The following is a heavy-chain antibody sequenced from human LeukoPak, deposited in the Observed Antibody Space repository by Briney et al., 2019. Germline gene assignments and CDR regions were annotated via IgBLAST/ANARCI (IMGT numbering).Heavy chain of an antibody. J-gene: IGHJ4*02. CDR2: INHSGST. Sequence: KPSETLSLTCAVYGGSFSGYYWSWIRQPPGKGLEWIGEINHSGSTNYNPSLKSRVTISVDTSKNQFSLKLSSVTAADTAVYYCARRDYDILTGYSFDYWGQGTLVTVSS. CDR3: ARRDYDILTGYSFDY. V-gene: IGHV4-34*01. CDR1: GGSFSGYY. D-gene: IGHD3-9*01.